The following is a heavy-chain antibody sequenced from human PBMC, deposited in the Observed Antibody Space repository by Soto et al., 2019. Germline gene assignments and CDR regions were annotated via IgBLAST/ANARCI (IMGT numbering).Heavy chain of an antibody. CDR3: ASSSSQYYGSGTKLNWFDP. CDR1: GGSISSGGYY. Sequence: LSLTCTVSGGSISSGGYYWSWIRQHPGKGLEWIGYIYYSGSTYYNPSLKSRVTISVDTSKNQFSLKLSSVTAADTAVYYCASSSSQYYGSGTKLNWFDPWGQGTLVTVSS. CDR2: IYYSGST. J-gene: IGHJ5*02. V-gene: IGHV4-31*03. D-gene: IGHD3-10*01.